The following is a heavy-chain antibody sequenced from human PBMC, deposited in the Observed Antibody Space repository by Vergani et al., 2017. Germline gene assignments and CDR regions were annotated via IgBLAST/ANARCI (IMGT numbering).Heavy chain of an antibody. J-gene: IGHJ4*02. CDR1: GGSISSGDYY. CDR2: IRSKNDGGTA. D-gene: IGHD2-2*02. Sequence: VQLQESGPGLVKPSQTLSLTCTVSGGSISSGDYYWSWVRQAPGKGLEWIGRIRSKNDGGTADYAAPLKGRFTISRDDSKDSAFLLVNNLKTEDTAVYFCYTDYHDYWGQGTLVTVSS. CDR3: YTDYHDY. V-gene: IGHV3-15*01.